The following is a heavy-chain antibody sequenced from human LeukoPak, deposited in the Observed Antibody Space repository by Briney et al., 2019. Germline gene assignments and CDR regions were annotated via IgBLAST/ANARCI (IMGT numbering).Heavy chain of an antibody. CDR1: GGSISSSSYY. V-gene: IGHV4-39*07. J-gene: IGHJ1*01. CDR2: IYYSGST. D-gene: IGHD3-3*01. Sequence: SETLSLTCTVSGGSISSSSYYWGWIRQPPGKGLEWIGSIYYSGSTYYNPSLKSRVTISVDTSKNQFSLKLNSVTAADTAVYYCASNVLRFLEWLSEYFQHWGQGTLVTVSS. CDR3: ASNVLRFLEWLSEYFQH.